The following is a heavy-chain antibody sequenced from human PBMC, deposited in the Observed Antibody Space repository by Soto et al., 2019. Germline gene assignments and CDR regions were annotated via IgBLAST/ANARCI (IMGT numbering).Heavy chain of an antibody. J-gene: IGHJ6*03. Sequence: GGSLRLSCAVSGFTFSSYAMSWVRQAPGKGLEWVSAISGSGGSTYYADSVKGRFTISRDNSKSTLYLQVESLRVEDTAIYYCASSCTSCYGPNYYMDVWGKGTTVTVSS. CDR2: ISGSGGST. V-gene: IGHV3-23*01. CDR1: GFTFSSYA. CDR3: ASSCTSCYGPNYYMDV. D-gene: IGHD2-2*01.